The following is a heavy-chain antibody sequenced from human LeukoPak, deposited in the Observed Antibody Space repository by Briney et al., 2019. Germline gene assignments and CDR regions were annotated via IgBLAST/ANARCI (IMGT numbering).Heavy chain of an antibody. CDR1: GYTFTGYY. J-gene: IGHJ4*02. CDR3: ARAGGRWLPAIIDY. Sequence: GASVKVSCKASGYTFTGYYMHWVRQAPGQGLEWMGWINPNSGGTNYAQKFQGRVTMTRDTSISIAYMELSRLRSDDTAVYYCARAGGRWLPAIIDYWGQGTLVTVSS. CDR2: INPNSGGT. D-gene: IGHD3-16*01. V-gene: IGHV1-2*02.